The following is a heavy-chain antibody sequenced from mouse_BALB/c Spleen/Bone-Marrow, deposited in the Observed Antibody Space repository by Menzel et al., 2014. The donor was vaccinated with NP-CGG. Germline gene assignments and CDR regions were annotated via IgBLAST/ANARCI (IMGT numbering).Heavy chain of an antibody. Sequence: EVQVVESGRDLVKPGGSLELSCAASGFTFSNYGMSWVRQTPDKRLEWVATINSGGRYAFYPDSVKGRSTISRDNAKNTLYLQMSSLKSEDTAMYYCARRSDYDYFDYWGQGTTLTVSS. D-gene: IGHD2-4*01. CDR3: ARRSDYDYFDY. CDR2: INSGGRYA. V-gene: IGHV5-6*01. CDR1: GFTFSNYG. J-gene: IGHJ2*01.